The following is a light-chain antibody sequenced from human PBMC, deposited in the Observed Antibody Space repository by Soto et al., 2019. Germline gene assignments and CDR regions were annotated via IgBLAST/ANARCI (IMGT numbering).Light chain of an antibody. CDR1: SSDVGGYNY. Sequence: QSALTQPASVSGSPGQSITISCTGTSSDVGGYNYVSWYQQHPGKAPKLMIYAVSNRPSGVSNRFSGSKSGNTASLTISGLQADDEADYYCSSYTSSRTYVFGTGTKLTVL. J-gene: IGLJ1*01. CDR3: SSYTSSRTYV. V-gene: IGLV2-14*01. CDR2: AVS.